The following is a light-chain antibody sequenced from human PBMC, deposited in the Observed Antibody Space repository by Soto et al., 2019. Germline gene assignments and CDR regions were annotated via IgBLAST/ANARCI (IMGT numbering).Light chain of an antibody. Sequence: DTQITQSPSTLSGSVGDRVTITCRASQSISSWLAWYQQKPGKAPKLLIYDASSLESGVPSRFSGSVSGTEFTLTISSLQPDDFATYYCQQYGSYSPTFGQGAKV. V-gene: IGKV1-5*01. J-gene: IGKJ1*01. CDR1: QSISSW. CDR3: QQYGSYSPT. CDR2: DAS.